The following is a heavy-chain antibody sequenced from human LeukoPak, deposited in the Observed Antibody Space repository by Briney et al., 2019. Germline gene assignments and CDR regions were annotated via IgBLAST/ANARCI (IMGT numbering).Heavy chain of an antibody. CDR1: GGTFSSYA. Sequence: ASVKVSCKASGGTFSSYAISWVRQAPGQGLEWMGGIIPIFGTANYAQKFQGRVTITTDESTSTAYMELSSLRSEDTAVYYCAREVAGTTWGNWFDPWGRGTLVTVSS. CDR2: IIPIFGTA. J-gene: IGHJ5*02. D-gene: IGHD1-1*01. V-gene: IGHV1-69*05. CDR3: AREVAGTTWGNWFDP.